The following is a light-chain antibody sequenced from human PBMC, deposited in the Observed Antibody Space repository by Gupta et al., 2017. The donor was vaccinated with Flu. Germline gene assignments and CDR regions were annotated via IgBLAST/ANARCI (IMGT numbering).Light chain of an antibody. V-gene: IGKV3-11*01. J-gene: IGKJ2*01. CDR1: QSVSRY. CDR3: QQRSNRPPYT. CDR2: DAS. Sequence: ATLSFAPGERAIRSCRASQSVSRYLSWYQQKPGQAPRLLIYDASVSATGIPARFSGGGSGTDFTLTISSREPEDFAIYYCQQRSNRPPYTFGQGTKLQVK.